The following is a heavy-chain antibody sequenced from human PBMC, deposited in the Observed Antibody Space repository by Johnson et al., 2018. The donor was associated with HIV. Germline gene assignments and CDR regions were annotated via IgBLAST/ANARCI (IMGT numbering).Heavy chain of an antibody. J-gene: IGHJ3*02. CDR3: AKGGSSNDAFDI. CDR2: INWNGGSN. D-gene: IGHD6-13*01. CDR1: GFTFDDYG. Sequence: VQLVESGGGVVRPGGSLRLSCAASGFTFDDYGMSWVRQAPGKGLEWVSGINWNGGSNGYADAVKGRFTISRDNAKNTLYRQMNSLRAEDTAVYYCAKGGSSNDAFDIWGQGTMVTVSS. V-gene: IGHV3-20*04.